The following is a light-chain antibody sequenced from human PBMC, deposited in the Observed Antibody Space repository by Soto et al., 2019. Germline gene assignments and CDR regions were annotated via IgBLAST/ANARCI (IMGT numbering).Light chain of an antibody. Sequence: IQLTQSHPSLYASLGDSVNSSCRASQGISNYLAWYQQKPGQVPNLLMYAASTLQSGVPSRFSGSGSGTDFTLTISSLQPEDVATYYCQKYNSAPLTLGGGTKVDIK. CDR2: AAS. CDR3: QKYNSAPLT. J-gene: IGKJ4*01. CDR1: QGISNY. V-gene: IGKV1-27*01.